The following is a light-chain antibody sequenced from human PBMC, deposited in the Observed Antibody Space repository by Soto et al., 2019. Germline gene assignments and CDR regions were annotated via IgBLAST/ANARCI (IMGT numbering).Light chain of an antibody. CDR2: GVY. J-gene: IGLJ1*01. V-gene: IGLV2-14*01. CDR3: SSYKTGSTLPWV. Sequence: QSVLTHPASVSRSPGRAITISFTRSSDDIGTYEYISWHQHHPGKAPKLIIFGVYDRPSGISDRLSGYKSGNTASLTTFGLQVEDEAVYYCSSYKTGSTLPWVFGTGTKVTVL. CDR1: SDDIGTYEY.